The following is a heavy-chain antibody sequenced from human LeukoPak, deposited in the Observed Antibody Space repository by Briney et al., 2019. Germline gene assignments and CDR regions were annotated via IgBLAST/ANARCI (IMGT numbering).Heavy chain of an antibody. V-gene: IGHV5-51*01. CDR3: ARPLTTVVTDDAFDI. D-gene: IGHD4-23*01. J-gene: IGHJ3*02. Sequence: GESLKISCKGSGYSFTSHWIGWVRQMPGKGLEWMGIIYPGDSDTRYSPSFQGQVTISADKSISTAYLQWSSLKASDTAMYYCARPLTTVVTDDAFDIWGQGTMVTVSS. CDR2: IYPGDSDT. CDR1: GYSFTSHW.